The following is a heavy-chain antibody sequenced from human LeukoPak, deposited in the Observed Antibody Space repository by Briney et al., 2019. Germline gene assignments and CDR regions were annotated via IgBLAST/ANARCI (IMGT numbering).Heavy chain of an antibody. V-gene: IGHV1-18*01. CDR1: GYPFTTYG. CDR2: ISGNDGDT. J-gene: IGHJ4*02. D-gene: IGHD3-3*01. Sequence: GASVKVSCKASGYPFTTYGLSWVRQAPGQGLEWMGQISGNDGDTTYAQKFQGRVTMTTDTGTTTAYKELTSLTSDDTAVYYCARDVPDFWSGFDHWGQGTLVTVSP. CDR3: ARDVPDFWSGFDH.